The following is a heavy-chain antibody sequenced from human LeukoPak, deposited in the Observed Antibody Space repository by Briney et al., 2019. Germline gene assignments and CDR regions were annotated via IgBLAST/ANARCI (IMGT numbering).Heavy chain of an antibody. D-gene: IGHD2-2*01. V-gene: IGHV4-38-2*02. CDR2: IYFTGTGST. CDR3: ARHREKSSYYGVDWFDP. Sequence: SETLSLTCTVSGYSISSGYYWGWTRQPPGKGLEWIGYIYFTGTGSTNYSPSLKSRVTISVDTSKNQFSLKLSSVTAADTAVYYCARHREKSSYYGVDWFDPWGQGTLVTVSS. J-gene: IGHJ5*02. CDR1: GYSISSGYY.